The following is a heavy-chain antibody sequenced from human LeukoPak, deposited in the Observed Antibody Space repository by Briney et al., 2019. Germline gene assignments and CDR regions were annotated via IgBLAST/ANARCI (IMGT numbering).Heavy chain of an antibody. D-gene: IGHD2-8*01. CDR2: ISGSGGST. CDR3: AKYAKGSNAFDI. Sequence: QPGGSLRLSCAASGFTFSSYAMHWVRQAPGKGLEWVSHISGSGGSTYYADSVKGRFTVSRDNSKDTLYLQMNSLGAEDTAVYYCAKYAKGSNAFDIWGQGTMVTVSS. CDR1: GFTFSSYA. V-gene: IGHV3-23*01. J-gene: IGHJ3*02.